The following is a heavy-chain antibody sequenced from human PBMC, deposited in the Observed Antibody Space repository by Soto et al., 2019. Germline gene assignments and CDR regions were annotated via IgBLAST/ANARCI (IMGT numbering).Heavy chain of an antibody. V-gene: IGHV3-48*01. CDR1: GFTFSSYS. J-gene: IGHJ4*02. CDR2: ISSSGSTI. D-gene: IGHD6-13*01. CDR3: ARLSSSWYVAFDY. Sequence: EVQLVESGGGLVQPGGSLRLSCAASGFTFSSYSMNWVRQAPGKGLEWVSYISSSGSTIYYADSVKGRFTISRDNAKNSLYLQMNSLRAEDTAVYYCARLSSSWYVAFDYWGQGTLVTVSS.